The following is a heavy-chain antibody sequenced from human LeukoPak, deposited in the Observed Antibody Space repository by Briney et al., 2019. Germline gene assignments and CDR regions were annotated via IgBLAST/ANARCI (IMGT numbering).Heavy chain of an antibody. D-gene: IGHD6-13*01. CDR1: GGSISSYY. CDR2: IYYSGST. V-gene: IGHV4-59*12. J-gene: IGHJ5*02. CDR3: ASGLKRYSSSSLGSWFDP. Sequence: SETLSLTCTVSGGSISSYYWSWIRQPPGKGLEWIGYIYYSGSTNYNPSLKSRVTISVDTSKNQFSLKLSSVTAADTAVYYCASGLKRYSSSSLGSWFDPWGQGTLVTVSS.